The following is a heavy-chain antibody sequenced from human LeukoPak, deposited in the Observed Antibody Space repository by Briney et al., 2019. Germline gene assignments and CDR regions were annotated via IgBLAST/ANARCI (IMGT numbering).Heavy chain of an antibody. CDR2: IDPSGGST. Sequence: GASVKVSCKASGYTFTSYYMHWVRQAPGQGLEWMGIIDPSGGSTSYAQKFQGRVTMTRDTSTSTVYMELSSLISEDTAVYYCAREDSWLLDYWGQGTLVTVSS. CDR1: GYTFTSYY. V-gene: IGHV1-46*01. D-gene: IGHD3-9*01. J-gene: IGHJ4*02. CDR3: AREDSWLLDY.